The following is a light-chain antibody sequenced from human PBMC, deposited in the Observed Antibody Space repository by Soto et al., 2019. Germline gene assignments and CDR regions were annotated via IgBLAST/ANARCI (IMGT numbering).Light chain of an antibody. CDR1: QSVSSK. Sequence: EIVMTQSPATLSASPGERATISCRASQSVSSKLAWYQQKPGQAPRLLIYGASTRDTGIPARFSGSGSGTEFTLTIGSLQSEDFAVYYCQQYKNWLRTFGQGTKLEIK. CDR3: QQYKNWLRT. CDR2: GAS. V-gene: IGKV3-15*01. J-gene: IGKJ2*01.